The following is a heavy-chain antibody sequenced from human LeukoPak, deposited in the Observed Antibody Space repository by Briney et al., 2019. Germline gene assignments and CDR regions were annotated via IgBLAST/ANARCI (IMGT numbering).Heavy chain of an antibody. CDR2: ISWNSGSI. D-gene: IGHD2-15*01. Sequence: GGSLRLSCAASGFTFDDYAMHWVRQAPGKGLEWVSGISWNSGSIGYADSVKGRSTISRDNAKNSLYLQMNSLRAEDMALYYCAKDGGSYSLFAFDIWGQGTMVTVSS. V-gene: IGHV3-9*03. J-gene: IGHJ3*02. CDR1: GFTFDDYA. CDR3: AKDGGSYSLFAFDI.